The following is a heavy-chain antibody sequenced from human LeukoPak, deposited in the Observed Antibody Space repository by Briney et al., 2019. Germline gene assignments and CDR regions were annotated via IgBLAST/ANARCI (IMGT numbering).Heavy chain of an antibody. CDR1: GFTFDDYG. Sequence: GGSLRLSCAASGFTFDDYGMSWVRQAPGKGLEWLSGINWNGGSTGYADSVKGRFTISRDNAKNSLYLQMNSLRAEDTALYYCARVSNTGTKDAFDIWGQGTMVTVSS. D-gene: IGHD1-7*01. CDR2: INWNGGST. CDR3: ARVSNTGTKDAFDI. J-gene: IGHJ3*02. V-gene: IGHV3-20*04.